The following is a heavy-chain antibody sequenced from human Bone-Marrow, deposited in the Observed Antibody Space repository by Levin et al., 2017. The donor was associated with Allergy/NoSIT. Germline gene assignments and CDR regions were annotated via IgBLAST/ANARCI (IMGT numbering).Heavy chain of an antibody. CDR2: ISWDSGSK. J-gene: IGHJ4*02. V-gene: IGHV3-9*01. D-gene: IGHD1-26*01. Sequence: GGSLRLSCAASGFNFDDYAMHWVRQAPGKGPEWVAGISWDSGSKEYADSVKGRFTIFRDNAKNSLDLQMNSLRDEDTALYYCAKEPTETYYLDYWGQGTLVSVSS. CDR1: GFNFDDYA. CDR3: AKEPTETYYLDY.